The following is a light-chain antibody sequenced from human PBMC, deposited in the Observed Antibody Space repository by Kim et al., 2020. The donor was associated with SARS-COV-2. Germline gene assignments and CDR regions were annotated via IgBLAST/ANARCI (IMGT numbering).Light chain of an antibody. CDR3: QAWDNRTVV. CDR1: KLEDKY. Sequence: SYELTQPPSVSVSPGQTASITCSGHKLEDKYACWYQQKPGQSPVVVIYQDRKRPSGIPERFSGSNSGNTATLTISGTQAMDEADYYCQAWDNRTVVFGGGTQLTVL. V-gene: IGLV3-1*01. CDR2: QDR. J-gene: IGLJ2*01.